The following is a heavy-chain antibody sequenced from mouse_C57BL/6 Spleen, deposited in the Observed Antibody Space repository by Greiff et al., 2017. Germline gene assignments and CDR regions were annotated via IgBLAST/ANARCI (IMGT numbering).Heavy chain of an antibody. CDR1: GFTFSDYY. CDR2: ISNGGGST. CDR3: ARPLRQLRLPQTFAY. Sequence: EVNVVESGGGLVQPGGSLKLSCAASGFTFSDYYMYWVRQTPEKRLEWVAYISNGGGSTYYPDTVKGRFTISRDNAKNTLYLQMSRLKSEDTAMYYCARPLRQLRLPQTFAYWGQGTLVTVSA. D-gene: IGHD3-2*02. V-gene: IGHV5-12*01. J-gene: IGHJ3*01.